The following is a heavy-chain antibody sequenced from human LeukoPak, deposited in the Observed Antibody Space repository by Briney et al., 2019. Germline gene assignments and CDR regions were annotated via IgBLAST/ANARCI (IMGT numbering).Heavy chain of an antibody. CDR3: ARDLNSGSGSYGGIFDY. D-gene: IGHD1-26*01. CDR2: IYHSGST. V-gene: IGHV4-30-2*01. J-gene: IGHJ4*02. Sequence: SQTLSLTCTVSGGSISSGGYYWSWIRQPPGKGLEWIGYIYHSGSTYYNPSLKSRVTISVDRSKNQFSLRLSSVTAADTAVYYCARDLNSGSGSYGGIFDYWGQGTLVTVSS. CDR1: GGSISSGGYY.